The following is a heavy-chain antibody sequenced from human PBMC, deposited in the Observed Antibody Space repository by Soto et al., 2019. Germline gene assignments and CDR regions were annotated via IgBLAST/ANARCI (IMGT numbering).Heavy chain of an antibody. CDR2: ITWNGANT. Sequence: PGGSLRLSCAASGFRFDEYNMHWVRQAPGQGLEWLSLITWNGANTYYADSVKGRFTISRDGTTKSVSLQMTSLKREDTGLYYCARETLSYGSALDVWGQGTTVTVSS. V-gene: IGHV3-43*01. CDR3: ARETLSYGSALDV. CDR1: GFRFDEYN. J-gene: IGHJ6*02. D-gene: IGHD3-16*01.